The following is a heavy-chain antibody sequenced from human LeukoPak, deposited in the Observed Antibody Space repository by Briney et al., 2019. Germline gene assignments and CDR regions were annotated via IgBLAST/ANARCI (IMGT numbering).Heavy chain of an antibody. D-gene: IGHD3-10*01. CDR2: ISSSSSYI. CDR1: GFTFSSYS. V-gene: IGHV3-21*01. CDR3: ARGFVRGVINFDY. J-gene: IGHJ4*02. Sequence: GGSLRLSCEASGFTFSSYSMNWVRQAPGKGLEWVSSISSSSSYIYYADSVKGRFTISRDNAKNSLYLQMNSLRAEDTAVYYCARGFVRGVINFDYWGQGTLVTVSS.